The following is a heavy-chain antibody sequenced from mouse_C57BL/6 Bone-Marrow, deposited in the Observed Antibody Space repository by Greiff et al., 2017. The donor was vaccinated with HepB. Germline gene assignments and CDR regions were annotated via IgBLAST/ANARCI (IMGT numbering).Heavy chain of an antibody. Sequence: VQLQQSGAELARPGASVKMSCKASGYTFTSYTMHWVKQRPGQGLEWIGYINPSSGYTKYNQKFKYKATLTADKSSSTAYMQLSSLTSEDSAVYYCARSPHPYYYGSRGYFDYWGQGTTLTVSS. CDR3: ARSPHPYYYGSRGYFDY. J-gene: IGHJ2*01. CDR2: INPSSGYT. V-gene: IGHV1-4*01. D-gene: IGHD1-1*01. CDR1: GYTFTSYT.